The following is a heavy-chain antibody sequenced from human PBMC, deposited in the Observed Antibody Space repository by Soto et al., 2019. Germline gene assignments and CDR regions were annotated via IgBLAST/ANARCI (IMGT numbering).Heavy chain of an antibody. CDR3: AHRRRLAAAGTSWFDP. V-gene: IGHV2-5*01. CDR2: IYWNDDK. Sequence: SGPTLVNPTQTLTLTCTFSGFSLSTSGVGVGWIRQPPGKALEWLALIYWNDDKRYSPSLKSRLTITKDTSKNQVVLKMTNIDPVDTATYFLAHRRRLAAAGTSWFDPWGQGTLVTVSS. D-gene: IGHD6-13*01. J-gene: IGHJ5*02. CDR1: GFSLSTSGVG.